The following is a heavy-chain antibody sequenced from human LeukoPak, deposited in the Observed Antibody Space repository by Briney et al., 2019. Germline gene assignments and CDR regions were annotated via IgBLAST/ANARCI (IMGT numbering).Heavy chain of an antibody. D-gene: IGHD5-12*01. J-gene: IGHJ4*02. CDR3: AKVGDIVATKWVVSFDY. CDR2: ISGSGGST. Sequence: PGGSLRLSCAASGFTFSSYAMSWVRQAPGKGLEWVSAISGSGGSTYYADSVKGRFTISRDNSKNTLYLQMNSLRAEDTAVYYCAKVGDIVATKWVVSFDYWGQGTLVTVSS. CDR1: GFTFSSYA. V-gene: IGHV3-23*01.